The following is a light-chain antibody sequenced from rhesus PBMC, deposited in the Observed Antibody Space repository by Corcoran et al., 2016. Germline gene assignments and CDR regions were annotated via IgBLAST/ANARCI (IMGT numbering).Light chain of an antibody. CDR1: QSISSW. V-gene: IGKV1-22*01. CDR3: QQYSSSLT. Sequence: DIQMTQSPSSLSASVGDTVTITCRASQSISSWLAWYQQKPGKGPKLLIYKASSLQSGVPSRFSGSGSGTDFPLTIRSLQSEDFAPLYCQQYSSSLTFGPGTQLDIK. J-gene: IGKJ3*01. CDR2: KAS.